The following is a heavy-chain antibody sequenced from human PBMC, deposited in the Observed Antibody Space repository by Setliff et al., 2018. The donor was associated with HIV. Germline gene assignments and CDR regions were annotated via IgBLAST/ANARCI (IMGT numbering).Heavy chain of an antibody. CDR3: ARDQTGVAAAAFGGGSAWSDEGFDI. Sequence: GASVKVSCKTSGGTLSNYVITWVRQAPGQGLEWMGMIIPMYNIPACAQKFQGRVTFTADESTSTAYMELSSLSSEDTAVYYCARDQTGVAAAAFGGGSAWSDEGFDIWGQGTMVTVSS. CDR2: IIPMYNIP. V-gene: IGHV1-69*13. CDR1: GGTLSNYV. D-gene: IGHD6-13*01. J-gene: IGHJ3*02.